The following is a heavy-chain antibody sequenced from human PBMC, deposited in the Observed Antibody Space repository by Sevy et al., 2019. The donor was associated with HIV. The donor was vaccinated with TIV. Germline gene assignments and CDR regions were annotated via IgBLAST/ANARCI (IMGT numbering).Heavy chain of an antibody. Sequence: ASVKVSCKASGGTFSNYAISWVLQAPGQGLEWMGGFIPMFDTANYAQKFQGKVTLTADGSTTTAYMELSSLRSDDTAVYYCAGSYFDSSGCSPLYYYGMDVWGQRTTVTVSS. J-gene: IGHJ6*02. V-gene: IGHV1-69*13. D-gene: IGHD3-22*01. CDR2: FIPMFDTA. CDR1: GGTFSNYA. CDR3: AGSYFDSSGCSPLYYYGMDV.